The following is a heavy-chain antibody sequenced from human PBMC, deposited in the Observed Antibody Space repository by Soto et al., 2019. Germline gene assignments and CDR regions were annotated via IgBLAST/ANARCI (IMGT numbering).Heavy chain of an antibody. Sequence: PGVSLRLSWAASGFTFNNYEMNWVRQAPGKGLEWLSYISSYGSTIYYADSVKGRFTISRDNAKNSLYLPMNRLRAEDTAVYSREIGPHYFLPCGQGTLVTVSA. CDR3: EIGPHYFLP. CDR1: GFTFNNYE. J-gene: IGHJ5*02. V-gene: IGHV3-48*03. D-gene: IGHD1-26*01. CDR2: ISSYGSTI.